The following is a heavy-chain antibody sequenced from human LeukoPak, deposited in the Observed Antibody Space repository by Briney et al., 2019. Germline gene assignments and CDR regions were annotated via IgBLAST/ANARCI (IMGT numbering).Heavy chain of an antibody. CDR2: INSDGSST. J-gene: IGHJ4*02. Sequence: GGSLRLSCAAFGVTVSGYWMNWGRQAPGKGLVWVARINSDGSSTSHADSVKGRFTISRDNAKNILYLQMNSLRVDETAVYYNGRDPKYGDLDYWGQGTLVTVSS. CDR3: GRDPKYGDLDY. D-gene: IGHD4-17*01. V-gene: IGHV3-74*01. CDR1: GVTVSGYW.